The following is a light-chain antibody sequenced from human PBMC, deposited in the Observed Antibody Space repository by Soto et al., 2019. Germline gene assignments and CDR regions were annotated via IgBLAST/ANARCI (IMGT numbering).Light chain of an antibody. Sequence: QSALTQPASVSGSPGQSITISCTGTSSDIGSYDYVSWYQQHPGKAPNLMIYEVTDRPSGVSNRFSGSKSGNTASLTISGLQAEDEADYYCSSFTSTSTRLFGSGTKLTVL. CDR3: SSFTSTSTRL. V-gene: IGLV2-14*01. CDR1: SSDIGSYDY. J-gene: IGLJ1*01. CDR2: EVT.